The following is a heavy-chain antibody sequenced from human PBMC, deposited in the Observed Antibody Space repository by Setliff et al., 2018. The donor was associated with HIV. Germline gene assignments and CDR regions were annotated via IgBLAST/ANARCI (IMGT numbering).Heavy chain of an antibody. Sequence: SETLSLTCAVSGGSISSNWWSWVRQSPGKGLEWIGEIYHSGSTHYNPSLQSRVTISVDTSKNQFSLKLSSVIAADTAVYYCARHAAGPDGPFDYWGQGTLVTVSS. CDR2: IYHSGST. D-gene: IGHD2-2*01. CDR1: GGSISSNW. CDR3: ARHAAGPDGPFDY. J-gene: IGHJ4*02. V-gene: IGHV4-4*02.